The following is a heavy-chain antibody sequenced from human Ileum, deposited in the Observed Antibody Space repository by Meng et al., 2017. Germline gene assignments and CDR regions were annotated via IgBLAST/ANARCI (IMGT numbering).Heavy chain of an antibody. CDR3: ARDRGGSYYFDY. CDR2: IYYSGST. V-gene: IGHV4-30-4*01. Sequence: QVQLQESGPGLLKSSQTRSLTCTVSGGAISIGDYYWSWVRQPPGKGLEWIGYIYYSGSTYYNPSLKSRAIMSVDTSKNHFSLKLSSVTAVDTAVYYCARDRGGSYYFDYWGQGTLVTVSS. D-gene: IGHD2-15*01. CDR1: GGAISIGDYY. J-gene: IGHJ4*02.